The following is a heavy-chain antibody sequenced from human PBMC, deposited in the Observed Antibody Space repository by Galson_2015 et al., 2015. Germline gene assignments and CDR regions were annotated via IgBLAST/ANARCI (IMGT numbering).Heavy chain of an antibody. D-gene: IGHD6-19*01. J-gene: IGHJ6*03. CDR2: IYPGDSDT. CDR3: ARYLSIAVAGGDYYYYMDV. V-gene: IGHV5-51*03. Sequence: QSGAEVKKPGESLKISCTGSGYSFTSYWIGWVRQMPGKGLEWMGIIYPGDSDTRYSPSFQGQVTISADKSISTAYLQWSSLKASDTAMYYCARYLSIAVAGGDYYYYMDVWGKGTTVTVSS. CDR1: GYSFTSYW.